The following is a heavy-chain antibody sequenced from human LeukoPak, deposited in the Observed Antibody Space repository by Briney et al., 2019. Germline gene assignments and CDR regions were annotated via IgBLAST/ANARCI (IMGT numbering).Heavy chain of an antibody. V-gene: IGHV3-23*01. CDR1: GFTFSSYA. J-gene: IGHJ4*02. D-gene: IGHD3-10*01. CDR2: ISGSGDST. Sequence: PGGSLRLSCAASGFTFSSYAMSWVRQAPGKGLQWVSGISGSGDSTFYGDSVKGRFTISRDNSKNTLYLQMNSLRAEDTAVYFCAKGLYYYNSGSFDYRGQGTLVTVSS. CDR3: AKGLYYYNSGSFDY.